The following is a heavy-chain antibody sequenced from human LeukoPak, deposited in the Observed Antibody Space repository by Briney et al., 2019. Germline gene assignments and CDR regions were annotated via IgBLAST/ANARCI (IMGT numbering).Heavy chain of an antibody. CDR1: GGSISSSTYY. D-gene: IGHD3-10*01. V-gene: IGHV4-39*01. J-gene: IGHJ4*02. CDR3: ARHGTMVRGVRVVDY. CDR2: IYYSGST. Sequence: SETLSLTCTVSGGSISSSTYYWGWIRQPPGKGLEWIGSIYYSGSTYYNPSLKSRVTISVDTSKNQFSLKLSSVTAADTAVYCCARHGTMVRGVRVVDYWGQGTLVTVSS.